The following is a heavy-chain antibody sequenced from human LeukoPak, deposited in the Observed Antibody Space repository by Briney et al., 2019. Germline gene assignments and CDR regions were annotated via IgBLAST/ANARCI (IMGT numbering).Heavy chain of an antibody. D-gene: IGHD6-19*01. CDR3: ARAVAGWFDY. Sequence: SETLSLTCTVSGGSISSGDYYWSWIRQPPGKGLEWIGEINHSGSTNYNPSLKSRVTISVDTSKNQFSLKLSSVTAADTAVYYCARAVAGWFDYWGQGTLVTVSS. V-gene: IGHV4-39*07. CDR2: INHSGST. CDR1: GGSISSGDYY. J-gene: IGHJ4*02.